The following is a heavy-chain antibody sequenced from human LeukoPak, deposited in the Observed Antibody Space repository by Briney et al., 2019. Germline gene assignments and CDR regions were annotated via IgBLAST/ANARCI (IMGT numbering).Heavy chain of an antibody. Sequence: PGGSLRLSCAASGFTFSSYSMSWVRQAPGKGLEWVSSISSSSSNIYYADSVKGRFTISRDNAKNSLYLQMNSLRAEDTAVYYCARDRPRDIVVVVATTDAFDIWGQGTMVTVSS. CDR1: GFTFSSYS. D-gene: IGHD2-15*01. CDR2: ISSSSSNI. J-gene: IGHJ3*02. V-gene: IGHV3-21*01. CDR3: ARDRPRDIVVVVATTDAFDI.